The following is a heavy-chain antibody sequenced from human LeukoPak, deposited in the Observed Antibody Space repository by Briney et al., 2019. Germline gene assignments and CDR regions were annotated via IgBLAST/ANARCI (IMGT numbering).Heavy chain of an antibody. D-gene: IGHD3-3*02. CDR2: ISGSGGNT. CDR3: AKAAFSRTSYFDY. Sequence: PGGSLRLSXAASGFTFSTYTMSWVRQAPGKGRDGVSAISGSGGNTYYADSVKGRFTISRDNSKTTLYLQMDSLRADDTAVYYCAKAAFSRTSYFDYWGQGTLVTASS. J-gene: IGHJ4*02. V-gene: IGHV3-23*01. CDR1: GFTFSTYT.